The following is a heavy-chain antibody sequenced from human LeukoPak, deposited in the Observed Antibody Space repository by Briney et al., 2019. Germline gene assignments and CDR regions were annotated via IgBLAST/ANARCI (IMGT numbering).Heavy chain of an antibody. V-gene: IGHV1-46*01. J-gene: IGHJ4*02. D-gene: IGHD6-13*01. CDR1: GYTFISYY. CDR2: INLSGGGT. CDR3: AGSSVERQQLARFDY. Sequence: ASVKVSCKASGYTFISYYMHWVRQAPGQGLEWMGIINLSGGGTSHAQKFQGRVTMSRDTSTSTVYMELSSRRSEDTAVYYCAGSSVERQQLARFDYWGQGTLVTVSS.